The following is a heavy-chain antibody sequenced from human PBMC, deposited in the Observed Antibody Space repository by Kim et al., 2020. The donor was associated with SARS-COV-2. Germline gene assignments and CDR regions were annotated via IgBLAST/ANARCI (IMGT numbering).Heavy chain of an antibody. CDR3: ARARGSSGWYERRGYFDY. CDR2: INHSGST. Sequence: SETLSLTCAVYGGSFSGYYWSWIRQPPGKGLEWIGEINHSGSTNYNPSLKSRVTISVDTSKNQFSLKLSSVTAADTAVYYCARARGSSGWYERRGYFDYWGQGTLVTVSS. J-gene: IGHJ4*02. D-gene: IGHD6-19*01. CDR1: GGSFSGYY. V-gene: IGHV4-34*01.